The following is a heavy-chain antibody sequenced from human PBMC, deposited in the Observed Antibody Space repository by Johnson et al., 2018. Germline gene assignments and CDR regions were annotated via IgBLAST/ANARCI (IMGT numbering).Heavy chain of an antibody. CDR2: ISVSGNTI. V-gene: IGHV3-11*04. J-gene: IGHJ6*04. D-gene: IGHD2-21*02. Sequence: VQLLESGGGLVKPGGSLRLSCTASGFTFSDYYMSWIPQAPGKGLEWISYISVSGNTIYYADSVKGRFTISRGNAKNSVFLHMNSLRAEDTAVYHCARGDSVVVTAIGDVWGKGTTVTVSS. CDR3: ARGDSVVVTAIGDV. CDR1: GFTFSDYY.